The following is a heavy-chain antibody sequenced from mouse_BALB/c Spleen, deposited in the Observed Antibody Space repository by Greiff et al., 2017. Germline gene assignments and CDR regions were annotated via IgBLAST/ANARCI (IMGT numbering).Heavy chain of an antibody. CDR3: ARDLYDGYFLYAMDY. Sequence: QVQLKQSGPGLVAPSQSLSITCTVSGFSLTGYGVNWVRQPPGKGLEWLGMIWGDGSTDYNSALKSRLSISKDNSKSQVFLKMNSLQTDDTARYYCARDLYDGYFLYAMDYWGQGTSVTVSS. CDR1: GFSLTGYG. J-gene: IGHJ4*01. D-gene: IGHD2-3*01. CDR2: IWGDGST. V-gene: IGHV2-6-7*01.